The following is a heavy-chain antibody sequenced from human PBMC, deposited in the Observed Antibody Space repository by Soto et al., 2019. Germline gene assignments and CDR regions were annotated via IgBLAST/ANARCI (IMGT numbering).Heavy chain of an antibody. CDR1: GFTFSTHS. V-gene: IGHV3-21*01. D-gene: IGHD1-26*01. CDR2: IIRSSSDI. CDR3: ERVGSESSQSGVIDY. J-gene: IGHJ4*02. Sequence: EVQLVESGGGLVKPGGSLRLSCAASGFTFSTHSINWVRQAPGKGLEWVSSIIRSSSDIYYADSVMGRFPISRDNAKNPRSVHKHSLRAEEKAVHYCERVGSESSQSGVIDYWGRGALVTVSS.